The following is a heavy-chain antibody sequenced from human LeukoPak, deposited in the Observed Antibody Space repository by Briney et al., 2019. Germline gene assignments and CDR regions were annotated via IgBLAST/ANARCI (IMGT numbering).Heavy chain of an antibody. CDR3: AKEVKQWLVSGDAFDI. J-gene: IGHJ3*02. Sequence: PGGSMTPSCPPYGFTSSSYAMRWVRQPAGRGMEWVSAIIGSVGSTYYADSVKGRFTISRDNSKNTLYLQMNSLRAEDTAVYYGAKEVKQWLVSGDAFDIWGQGTMVTVSS. D-gene: IGHD6-19*01. V-gene: IGHV3-23*01. CDR1: GFTSSSYA. CDR2: IIGSVGST.